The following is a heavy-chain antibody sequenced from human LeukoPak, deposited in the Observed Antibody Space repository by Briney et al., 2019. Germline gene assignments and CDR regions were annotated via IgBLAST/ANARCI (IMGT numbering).Heavy chain of an antibody. CDR1: GFTFSSYE. CDR2: ISSSGSTI. CDR3: ARVLPCSGGSCYASFDY. J-gene: IGHJ4*02. D-gene: IGHD2-15*01. Sequence: GSLRLSCAASGFTFSSYEMNWVRQAPGKGLEWVSYISSSGSTIYYADSVKGRFTISRDNAKNSLYLQMNSLRAEDTAVYYCARVLPCSGGSCYASFDYWGQGTLVTVSS. V-gene: IGHV3-48*03.